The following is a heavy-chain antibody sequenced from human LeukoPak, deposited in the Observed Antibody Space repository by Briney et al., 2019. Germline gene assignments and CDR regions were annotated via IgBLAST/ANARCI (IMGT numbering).Heavy chain of an antibody. V-gene: IGHV1-3*04. CDR3: ARDESYAVY. J-gene: IGHJ4*02. CDR2: INTGNGNT. CDR1: GYTFTSYD. Sequence: ASVKVSCKASGYTFTSYDINWVRQAPGQRLEWMGWINTGNGNTKYSQNFQGRVTITRDTSASTAYMDLSSLRSEDTAVYYCARDESYAVYWGQGTLVTVSS. D-gene: IGHD3-10*01.